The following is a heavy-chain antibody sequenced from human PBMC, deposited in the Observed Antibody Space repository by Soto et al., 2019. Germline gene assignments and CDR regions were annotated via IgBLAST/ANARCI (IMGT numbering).Heavy chain of an antibody. D-gene: IGHD2-8*02. CDR2: MSSTGSFM. J-gene: IGHJ6*03. V-gene: IGHV3-21*01. CDR1: GFTFSHYS. CDR3: AMGGGITGVDYMDV. Sequence: EVQLVESGGGLVKPGESLRLACAASGFTFSHYSMNWVRQAPGKGLEWVSSMSSTGSFMYYADSVKGRFTISRDSAKESLYLQMNHLRGQGTAVYFCAMGGGITGVDYMDVWGKGTTVIVSS.